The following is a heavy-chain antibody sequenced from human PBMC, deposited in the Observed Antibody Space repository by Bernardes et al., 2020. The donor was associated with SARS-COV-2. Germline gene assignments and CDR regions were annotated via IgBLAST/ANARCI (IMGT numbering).Heavy chain of an antibody. V-gene: IGHV1-8*01. CDR2: MNPNSGNT. J-gene: IGHJ6*02. CDR3: SRGGSLWFGEFHWGMDV. Sequence: ASVKVSCKASGYTFTSYDINWVRQATGQGREWMGWMNPNSGNTGYAQKFQGRVTMTRNTSIRTAYMALSNQTSEYTAVYCCSRGGSLWFGEFHWGMDVCGQGTTVTVSS. D-gene: IGHD3-10*01. CDR1: GYTFTSYD.